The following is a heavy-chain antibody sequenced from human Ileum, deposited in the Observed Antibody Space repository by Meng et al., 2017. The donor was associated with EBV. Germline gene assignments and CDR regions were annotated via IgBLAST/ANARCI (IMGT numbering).Heavy chain of an antibody. Sequence: QVHLQDAGPGLVKPSETLSLTCSVSGGSITSYSYYWGWIRQPPGKGLEWIATIYHTGSTYYNPSLKSRVTISVDTSKNEFSLKVTSVTAADTALYYCARRDTAWFDPWGRGTLVTVSS. V-gene: IGHV4-39*01. D-gene: IGHD2-21*02. CDR2: IYHTGST. CDR3: ARRDTAWFDP. J-gene: IGHJ5*02. CDR1: GGSITSYSYY.